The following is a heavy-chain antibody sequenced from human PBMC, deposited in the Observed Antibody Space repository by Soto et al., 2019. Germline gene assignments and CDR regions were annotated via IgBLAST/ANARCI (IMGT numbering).Heavy chain of an antibody. CDR2: ISYDGSNK. D-gene: IGHD2-21*02. J-gene: IGHJ5*02. V-gene: IGHV3-30*18. CDR1: GFTFSSYF. CDR3: AKSSRSVTATHGDRFDP. Sequence: LRLSCAASGFTFSSYFMHWVRQAPGKGLEWVAVISYDGSNKYYADSVKGRFTISRDNSKNTLYLQMNSLRAEDTAVYYCAKSSRSVTATHGDRFDPWGQGTLVTVSS.